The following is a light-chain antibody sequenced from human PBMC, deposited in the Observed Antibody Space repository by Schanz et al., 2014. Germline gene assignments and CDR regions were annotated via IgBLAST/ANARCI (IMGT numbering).Light chain of an antibody. CDR3: HQSYSTPFT. V-gene: IGKV1-27*01. CDR2: TAS. Sequence: DIQMTQSPSSLSASLGDRVTITCRASQGISNYLAWYQQKPGKAPKLLIYTASTLQSGVPSRFSGSGSGTAFTISISRPQAYDFSSYYYHQSYSTPFTFGGGTKVEIK. J-gene: IGKJ4*01. CDR1: QGISNY.